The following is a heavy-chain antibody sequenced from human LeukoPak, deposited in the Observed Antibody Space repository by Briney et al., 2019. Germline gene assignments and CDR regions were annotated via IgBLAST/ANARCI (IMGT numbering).Heavy chain of an antibody. Sequence: SETLSLTCTVSGYSISSGYYWGWIRQPPGKGLEWIGSIYHSGSTYYNPSLKSRVTISVDTSKNQFSLKLSSVTAADTAVYYCARDPGYCSADACYGYWGQGTLVTVSS. V-gene: IGHV4-38-2*02. D-gene: IGHD2-15*01. J-gene: IGHJ4*02. CDR2: IYHSGST. CDR3: ARDPGYCSADACYGY. CDR1: GYSISSGYY.